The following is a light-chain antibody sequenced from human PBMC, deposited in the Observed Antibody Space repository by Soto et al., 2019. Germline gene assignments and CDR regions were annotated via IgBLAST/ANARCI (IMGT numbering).Light chain of an antibody. V-gene: IGKV3-11*01. CDR1: QSVSIF. J-gene: IGKJ4*01. Sequence: EIVLTQSPATLSLSXXERATLSCRASQSVSIFLAWYQKXPRGAATFPLCSASHNATGIPTMLGGNCSGTDSALAISSLEREDSAVYACQRRGNWPITFAGGTKVDI. CDR2: SAS. CDR3: QRRGNWPIT.